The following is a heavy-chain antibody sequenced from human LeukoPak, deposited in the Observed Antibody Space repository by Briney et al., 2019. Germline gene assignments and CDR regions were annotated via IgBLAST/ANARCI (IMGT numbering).Heavy chain of an antibody. Sequence: PGGSLRLSCAASGFTFSNYAMNWVRQAPGKGLEWVSGISGSGGSTYYADSVKGRFTISRDNSKKTLYLQMNSLRAEDTAVYYCARAGETGSWYTQRYNWFDPWGQGTLVTVSS. J-gene: IGHJ5*02. D-gene: IGHD6-13*01. CDR2: ISGSGGST. CDR1: GFTFSNYA. CDR3: ARAGETGSWYTQRYNWFDP. V-gene: IGHV3-23*01.